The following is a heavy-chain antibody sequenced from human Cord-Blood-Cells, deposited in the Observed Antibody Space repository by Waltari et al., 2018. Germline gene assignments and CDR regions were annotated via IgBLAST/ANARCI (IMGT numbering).Heavy chain of an antibody. V-gene: IGHV4-39*02. Sequence: QLQLQESGPGLVKPSETLSLTCTVSGGSISSSSYYWGWIRQPPGKGLEWIGSIYYSGSTYYNPSLKSRVTISVDTSKNQFSLKLSSVTAADTAVYYCEREGSYGSGSYFDYWGQGTLVTVSS. CDR2: IYYSGST. CDR3: EREGSYGSGSYFDY. J-gene: IGHJ4*02. CDR1: GGSISSSSYY. D-gene: IGHD3-10*01.